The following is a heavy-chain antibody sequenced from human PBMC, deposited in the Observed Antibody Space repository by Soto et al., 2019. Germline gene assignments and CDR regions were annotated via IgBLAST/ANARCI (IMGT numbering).Heavy chain of an antibody. CDR3: ARDGSGSYYYYYGMDV. Sequence: SETLSLTCTVSGGSISSGDYYWSWIRQPPGKGLEWIGYIYYSGSTYYNPSLKSRVTISVDTSKNQFSLKLSSVTAADTAVYYCARDGSGSYYYYYGMDVWGQGTTVTVSS. CDR1: GGSISSGDYY. J-gene: IGHJ6*02. D-gene: IGHD3-10*01. CDR2: IYYSGST. V-gene: IGHV4-30-4*01.